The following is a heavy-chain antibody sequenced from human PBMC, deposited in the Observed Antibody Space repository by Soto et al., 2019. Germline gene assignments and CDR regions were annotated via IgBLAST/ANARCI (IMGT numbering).Heavy chain of an antibody. J-gene: IGHJ6*02. CDR3: ARDHWGYCSSTSCCWFLMQNGMDV. CDR1: GFTFSSYA. V-gene: IGHV3-30-3*01. D-gene: IGHD2-2*01. CDR2: ISYDGSNK. Sequence: QVQLVESGGGVVQPGRSLRLSCAASGFTFSSYAMHWVRQAPGKGLEWVAVISYDGSNKYYADSVKGRFTISRDNSKNTLYLQMNSLRAEDTAVYYCARDHWGYCSSTSCCWFLMQNGMDVWGQGTTVTVSS.